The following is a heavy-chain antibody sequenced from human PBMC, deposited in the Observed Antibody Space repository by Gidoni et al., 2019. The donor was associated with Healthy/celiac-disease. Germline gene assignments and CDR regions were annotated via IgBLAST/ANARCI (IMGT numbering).Heavy chain of an antibody. CDR3: AKGRTITIFGVVIS. V-gene: IGHV3-23*01. CDR1: GFTFSSYA. J-gene: IGHJ5*02. D-gene: IGHD3-3*01. Sequence: AASGFTFSSYAMSWVRQAPGKGLEWVSAISGSGGSTYYADSVKGRFTISRDNSKNTLYLQMNSLRAEDTAVYYCAKGRTITIFGVVISWGQGTLVTVSS. CDR2: ISGSGGST.